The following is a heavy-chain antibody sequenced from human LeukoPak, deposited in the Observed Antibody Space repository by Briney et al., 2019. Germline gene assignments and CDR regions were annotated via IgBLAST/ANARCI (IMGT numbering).Heavy chain of an antibody. CDR1: GFTFSTSA. Sequence: PGGSLRLSCAASGFTFSTSALSWVRQAPGKGLEWVSAISGSADTTYYAGSVKGRFTISRDNSKNTLYLQMNSLRAEDAAVYYCAKGYCGAGGCQYYFDYWGQRTLVTVSS. D-gene: IGHD2-15*01. J-gene: IGHJ4*02. CDR2: ISGSADTT. CDR3: AKGYCGAGGCQYYFDY. V-gene: IGHV3-23*01.